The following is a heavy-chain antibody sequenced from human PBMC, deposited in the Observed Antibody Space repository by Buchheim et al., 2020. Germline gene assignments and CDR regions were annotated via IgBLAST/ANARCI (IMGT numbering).Heavy chain of an antibody. CDR1: GGSISSSSYY. D-gene: IGHD3-10*01. J-gene: IGHJ6*03. Sequence: QLQLQESGPGLVKPSETLSLICTVSGGSISSSSYYWGWIRQPPGKGLEWIGSIYYSGSTYYNPSLKSRVTISVDTSKNQFSLKLSSVTAADTAVYYCARQITMVRGLTVNDYYYMDVWGKGTT. CDR2: IYYSGST. CDR3: ARQITMVRGLTVNDYYYMDV. V-gene: IGHV4-39*01.